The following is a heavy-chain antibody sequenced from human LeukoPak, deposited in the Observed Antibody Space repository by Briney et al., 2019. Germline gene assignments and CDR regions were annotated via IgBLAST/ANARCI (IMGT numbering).Heavy chain of an antibody. CDR1: GFTVSSNY. D-gene: IGHD1-26*01. V-gene: IGHV3-53*01. J-gene: IGHJ1*01. Sequence: GGSLRLSCAASGFTVSSNYMSWVRQAPGKGLEWVSVIYSGGSTYYADSVKGRFTISRDNSKNTLYLQMNSLRAEDTAVYYCARWGVVGASTGEYFQHWGQGTLVTVSS. CDR2: IYSGGST. CDR3: ARWGVVGASTGEYFQH.